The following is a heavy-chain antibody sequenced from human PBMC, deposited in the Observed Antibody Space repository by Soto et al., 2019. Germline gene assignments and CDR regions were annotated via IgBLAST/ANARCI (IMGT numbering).Heavy chain of an antibody. D-gene: IGHD6-19*01. Sequence: GGSLRLSCAASGFTFSSYDMHWVRQATGKGLEWVSAIGTAGDTYYPGSVKGRFTISRENAKNSLYLQMNSLRAEDTAVYYCARARFRYSSGWSYYYGMDVWGQGTTVTVSS. CDR2: IGTAGDT. V-gene: IGHV3-13*01. J-gene: IGHJ6*02. CDR3: ARARFRYSSGWSYYYGMDV. CDR1: GFTFSSYD.